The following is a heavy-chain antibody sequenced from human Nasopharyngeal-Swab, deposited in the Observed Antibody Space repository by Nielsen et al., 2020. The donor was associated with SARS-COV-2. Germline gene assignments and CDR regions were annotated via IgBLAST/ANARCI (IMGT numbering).Heavy chain of an antibody. CDR3: ARDYLNYDFWSGYYTNYYYYGMDV. J-gene: IGHJ6*02. CDR2: IYYSGST. Sequence: SETLSLTCTVSGGSISSGGYYWSWIRQHPGKGLEWIGYIYYSGSTYYNPSLKSRVTISVDTSKNQFSLKLSSVTAADTAVYYRARDYLNYDFWSGYYTNYYYYGMDVWGQGTTVTVSS. D-gene: IGHD3-3*01. V-gene: IGHV4-31*03. CDR1: GGSISSGGYY.